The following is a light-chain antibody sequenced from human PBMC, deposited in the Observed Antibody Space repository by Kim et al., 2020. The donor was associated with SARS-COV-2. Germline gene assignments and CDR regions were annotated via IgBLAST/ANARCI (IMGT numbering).Light chain of an antibody. V-gene: IGKV3-15*01. CDR2: GAS. CDR3: QQYNKWQRT. CDR1: QSVSSN. Sequence: GSPAEGVTLSWRASQSVSSNLAWYQQKPGQVPRLLIYGASTRATGIPARFSGSGSGTDFTLTISSLQSEDFAVYYCQQYNKWQRTFGQGTKVDIK. J-gene: IGKJ1*01.